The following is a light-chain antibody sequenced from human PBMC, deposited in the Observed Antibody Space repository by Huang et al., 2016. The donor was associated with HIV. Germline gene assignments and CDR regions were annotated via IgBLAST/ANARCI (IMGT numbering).Light chain of an antibody. CDR1: QSVLNRSNNKKY. CDR3: QQYFNTPPT. J-gene: IGKJ1*01. CDR2: WAA. V-gene: IGKV4-1*01. Sequence: DIVMTQSPDSLAVSLGERATIKCKSSQSVLNRSNNKKYLAWYQKKTGQPPKLVIYWAATRESGVPGRFSGSGSETDFNLTISSLQAEDVAVYYCQQYFNTPPTFGQGTKVEIK.